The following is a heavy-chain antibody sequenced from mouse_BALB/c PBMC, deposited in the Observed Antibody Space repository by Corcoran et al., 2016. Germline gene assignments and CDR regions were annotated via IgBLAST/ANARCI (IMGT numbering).Heavy chain of an antibody. V-gene: IGHV1S136*01. J-gene: IGHJ1*01. D-gene: IGHD2-1*01. Sequence: EVQLQQSGPELVKPGASVKMSCKASGYTFTSYVMHWVKQKPGQGLEWIGYFNPYNDGTKYNEKFKGKATLTSDKSSSTAYMELSSLTSEDSAVYYCASEVPYGNYGYFDVWGAGTTVTVSS. CDR2: FNPYNDGT. CDR3: ASEVPYGNYGYFDV. CDR1: GYTFTSYV.